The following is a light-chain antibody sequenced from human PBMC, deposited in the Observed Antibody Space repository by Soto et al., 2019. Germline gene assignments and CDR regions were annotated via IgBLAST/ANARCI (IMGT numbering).Light chain of an antibody. V-gene: IGKV3-20*01. J-gene: IGKJ4*01. CDR2: DAS. Sequence: EIVLTQSPGTLSLSPGEGATLSCRASQSVSSNSLAWYQQKPGQAPRLLIYDASSRATGIPDRFSGSGSGTDITLTISRLEPEDFAVYFCQQYGSSPLTFGGGTKVEIK. CDR3: QQYGSSPLT. CDR1: QSVSSNS.